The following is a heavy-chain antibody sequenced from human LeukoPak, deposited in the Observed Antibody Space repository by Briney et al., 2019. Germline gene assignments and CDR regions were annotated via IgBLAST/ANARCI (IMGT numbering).Heavy chain of an antibody. CDR1: GFTFSRYA. J-gene: IGHJ4*02. Sequence: GGSLRLSCAASGFTFSRYAMNWVRQAPGKGLEWVSSISISSTYIYYADSLKGRFTMSRDNAKNSLYLQMNSLRAEDTAVYYCSRSSEYSTSSGQNLWGQGTLVTVSS. D-gene: IGHD6-6*01. V-gene: IGHV3-21*01. CDR3: SRSSEYSTSSGQNL. CDR2: ISISSTYI.